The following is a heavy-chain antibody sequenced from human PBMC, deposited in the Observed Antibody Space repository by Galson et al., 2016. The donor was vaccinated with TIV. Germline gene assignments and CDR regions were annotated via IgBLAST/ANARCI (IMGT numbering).Heavy chain of an antibody. D-gene: IGHD2-2*01. Sequence: SLRLSCAASGFIFDEHAMSWVRPVPGKGLEWVAGINWNGEWTLYADSVKGRFTISRDSARRSVYLQMDSLSVEDTALYYCARGSPVRCSNFSCYLAHWGQGTLVTVSS. CDR2: INWNGEWT. V-gene: IGHV3-20*04. J-gene: IGHJ4*02. CDR1: GFIFDEHA. CDR3: ARGSPVRCSNFSCYLAH.